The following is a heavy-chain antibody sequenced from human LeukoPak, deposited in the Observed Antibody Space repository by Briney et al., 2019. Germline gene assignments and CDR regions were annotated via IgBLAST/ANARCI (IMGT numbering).Heavy chain of an antibody. Sequence: GGSLRLFCAASGFTFSIYAMHWVRQAPGKGLEWVAVISYDGSNKYYADSVKGRFTISRDNSKNTLYLQMNSLRAEDTAVYYCARASSTSCYDYWGQGTTVTVSS. CDR3: ARASSTSCYDY. V-gene: IGHV3-30*01. CDR2: ISYDGSNK. J-gene: IGHJ4*03. CDR1: GFTFSIYA. D-gene: IGHD2-2*01.